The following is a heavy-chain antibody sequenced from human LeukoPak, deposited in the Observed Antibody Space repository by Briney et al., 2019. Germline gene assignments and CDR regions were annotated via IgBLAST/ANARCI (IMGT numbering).Heavy chain of an antibody. CDR2: IYPGDSDT. Sequence: GESLKISCKGSGYSFTSYWIGWVRQMPGKGLEGMGSIYPGDSDTRYSPSFQGQVTISADKPISTAYLQWSSLKAPDTAMYYCARGGPYSSSWYRPSYWGQGTLVTVSS. CDR1: GYSFTSYW. CDR3: ARGGPYSSSWYRPSY. D-gene: IGHD6-13*01. V-gene: IGHV5-51*04. J-gene: IGHJ4*02.